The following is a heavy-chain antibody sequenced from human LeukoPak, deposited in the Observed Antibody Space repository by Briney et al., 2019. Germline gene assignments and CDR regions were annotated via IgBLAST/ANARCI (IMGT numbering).Heavy chain of an antibody. CDR2: IYTSGST. J-gene: IGHJ4*02. CDR1: GGSISSYY. D-gene: IGHD3-22*01. CDR3: ARDRYYYDSSGYYRFDY. Sequence: KPSETLSLTCTVSGGSISSYYWSWIRQPAGKGLEWIGRIYTSGSTNYNPSLKSRVTMSVDTSKNQFSLKLSSVTAADTAVYYCARDRYYYDSSGYYRFDYWGQGTLVTVSS. V-gene: IGHV4-4*07.